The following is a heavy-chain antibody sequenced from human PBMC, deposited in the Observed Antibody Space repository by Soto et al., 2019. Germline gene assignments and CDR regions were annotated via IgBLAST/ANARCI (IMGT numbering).Heavy chain of an antibody. D-gene: IGHD4-4*01. J-gene: IGHJ6*02. CDR1: GFTFSSYG. V-gene: IGHV3-33*01. Sequence: GGSLRLSCAASGFTFSSYGMHWVRQAPGKGLEWVGVIWYDGSNKYYADSVKGRFTISRDNSKNTLYLQMNSLRAEDTAVYYCARDKAVRYYYYGMDVWGQGTTVTVSS. CDR2: IWYDGSNK. CDR3: ARDKAVRYYYYGMDV.